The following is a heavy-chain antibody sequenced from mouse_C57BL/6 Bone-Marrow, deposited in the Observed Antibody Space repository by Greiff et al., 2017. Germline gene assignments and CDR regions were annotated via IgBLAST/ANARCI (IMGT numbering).Heavy chain of an antibody. CDR3: ARSYYYGSSYGAMDY. CDR2: IYPGGGYT. D-gene: IGHD1-1*01. J-gene: IGHJ4*01. CDR1: GYTFTNYW. Sequence: LQESGAELVRPGTSVKMSCKASGYTFTNYWIGWAKQRPGHGLEWIGDIYPGGGYTNYNEKFKGKATLTADKSSSTAYMQFSSLTSEDSAIYYGARSYYYGSSYGAMDYWGQGTSVTVSS. V-gene: IGHV1-63*01.